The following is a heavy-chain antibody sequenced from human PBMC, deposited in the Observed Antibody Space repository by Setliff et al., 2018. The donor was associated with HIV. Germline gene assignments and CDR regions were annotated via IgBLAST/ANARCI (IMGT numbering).Heavy chain of an antibody. D-gene: IGHD4-17*01. Sequence: QAGGSLRLSCTASGFTFGDYAMSWVRQAPGKGLEWVGFIRSKAYGGTTEYAASVKGRFTISRDDSKNIAYLQMNSLKTEDTAVYFCTRDGGGDYGVYAPDYWGQGTLVTVSS. CDR1: GFTFGDYA. J-gene: IGHJ4*02. V-gene: IGHV3-49*04. CDR3: TRDGGGDYGVYAPDY. CDR2: IRSKAYGGTT.